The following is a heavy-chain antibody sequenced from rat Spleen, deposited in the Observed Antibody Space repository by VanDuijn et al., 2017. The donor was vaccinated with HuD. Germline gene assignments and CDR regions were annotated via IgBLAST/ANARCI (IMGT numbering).Heavy chain of an antibody. D-gene: IGHD1-1*01. J-gene: IGHJ3*01. CDR2: IWGDGST. CDR1: GFSLTSYH. Sequence: QVQLKESGPGLVKPSETLSLTCTVSGFSLTSYHVSWVRQPPGKGLEWMGVIWGDGSTAYKSALKSRLSISRDTSKSQVFLKMNSLQTEDTATYYCARVGVYCPFAYWGQGTLVTVSS. CDR3: ARVGVYCPFAY. V-gene: IGHV2-32*01.